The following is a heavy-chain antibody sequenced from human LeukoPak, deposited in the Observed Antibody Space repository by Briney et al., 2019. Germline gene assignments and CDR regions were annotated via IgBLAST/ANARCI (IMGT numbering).Heavy chain of an antibody. J-gene: IGHJ3*02. CDR2: IIPIFGTA. CDR3: ARGMVQGVMSGDAFDI. CDR1: GGTFSSYA. Sequence: ASVKVSCKASGGTFSSYAISWVRQAPGQGLEWMGGIIPIFGTANYAQKFQGRVTITADESTSTAYMELSSLRSEDTAVYYCARGMVQGVMSGDAFDIWGQGTMVTVPS. D-gene: IGHD3-10*01. V-gene: IGHV1-69*01.